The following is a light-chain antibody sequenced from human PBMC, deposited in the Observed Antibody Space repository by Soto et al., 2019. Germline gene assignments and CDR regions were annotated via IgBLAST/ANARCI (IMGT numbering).Light chain of an antibody. CDR1: RGISSL. J-gene: IGKJ4*01. CDR3: QQANSFPLT. V-gene: IGKV1D-12*01. Sequence: DIHMSQSPSSVSASVGDRVTITCRARRGISSLLAWYHQQPGKAAKLLIYAASSLQSGVPSRFIGTGSATHFTFTISSLQPEDFPTYYSQQANSFPLTFAGGTKLDIK. CDR2: AAS.